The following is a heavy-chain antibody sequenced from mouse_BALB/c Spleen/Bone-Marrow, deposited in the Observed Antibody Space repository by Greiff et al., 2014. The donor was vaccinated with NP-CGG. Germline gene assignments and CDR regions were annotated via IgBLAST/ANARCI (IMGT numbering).Heavy chain of an antibody. Sequence: QVQLKQSGPELVKPGASVRISCKASGHTFTSYYIHWVKQRPGQGLEWIGWIYPGNVNTKYNEKFKGKATLTADKSSSTAYMQLSSLTSEDSAVYFCARDTMDYWGQGTSVTVSS. J-gene: IGHJ4*01. CDR1: GHTFTSYY. CDR3: ARDTMDY. CDR2: IYPGNVNT. V-gene: IGHV1S56*01.